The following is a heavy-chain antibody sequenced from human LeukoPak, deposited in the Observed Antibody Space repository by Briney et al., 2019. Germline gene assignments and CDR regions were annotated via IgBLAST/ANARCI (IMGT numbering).Heavy chain of an antibody. J-gene: IGHJ4*02. CDR3: ARQRDYYDSRGYYSD. CDR2: IYFRGRT. Sequence: SETLSLTCTVSGGSISSSSYYWGWIRQPPGKGLEWIGSIYFRGRTYYNPSLKSRVTISVDTSKNQFSLRLSSVTAADTAVYYCARQRDYYDSRGYYSDWGQGTPVTVSS. CDR1: GGSISSSSYY. V-gene: IGHV4-39*01. D-gene: IGHD3-22*01.